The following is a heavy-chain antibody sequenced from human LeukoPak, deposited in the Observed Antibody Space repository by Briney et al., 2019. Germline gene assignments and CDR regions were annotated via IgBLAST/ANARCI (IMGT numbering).Heavy chain of an antibody. J-gene: IGHJ4*02. D-gene: IGHD3-10*01. CDR1: GFTFSTHW. CDR2: ISPDGSRT. Sequence: GGSLRLSCAASGFTFSTHWMHWVRQTPGKGLVWVSRISPDGSRTAYADSVKGRFTISRDNARDTLYLQPNSLGAEDTAVYYCARVSSLWSFDYWGQGTLVTLSS. CDR3: ARVSSLWSFDY. V-gene: IGHV3-74*01.